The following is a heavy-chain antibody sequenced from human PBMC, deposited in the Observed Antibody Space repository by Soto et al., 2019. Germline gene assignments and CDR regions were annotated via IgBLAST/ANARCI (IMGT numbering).Heavy chain of an antibody. CDR2: ISSDGSTT. V-gene: IGHV3-30*04. CDR3: AGGGGSLNPGFDL. Sequence: GGSLRLSCAASGLTFSSYSLHWVRQAPGKGLEWVAVISSDGSTTYYADSVKGRFTVSRDNSRNTLYLQMNSLRTDDTAVYYGAGGGGSLNPGFDLWGKGPLVTVSS. D-gene: IGHD3-16*01. J-gene: IGHJ4*02. CDR1: GLTFSSYS.